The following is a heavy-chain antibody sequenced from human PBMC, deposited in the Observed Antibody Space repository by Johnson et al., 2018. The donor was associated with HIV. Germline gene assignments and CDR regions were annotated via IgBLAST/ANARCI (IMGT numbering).Heavy chain of an antibody. CDR1: GFSFTNAW. V-gene: IGHV3-15*01. D-gene: IGHD2-2*01. CDR2: VKSKGDGGTT. J-gene: IGHJ3*02. CDR3: TTAGSSWSAHAFDI. Sequence: MMLVESGGGLVKPGGSLRISCAASGFSFTNAWMNWVRQGPGKGLEWVGRVKSKGDGGTTDYAAPVKGRFSISRDDSKNTLLLQMNSRKIEDTATYYCTTAGSSWSAHAFDIWGQGTRVTVSS.